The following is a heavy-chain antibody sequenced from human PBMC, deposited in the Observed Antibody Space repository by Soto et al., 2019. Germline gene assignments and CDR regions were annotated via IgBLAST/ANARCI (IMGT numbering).Heavy chain of an antibody. CDR2: IIPIFGTA. D-gene: IGHD6-19*01. V-gene: IGHV1-69*01. J-gene: IGHJ5*02. Sequence: QVQLVQSGAEVKKPGSSVKVSCKASGGTFSSYAISWVRQAPGQGLEWMGGIIPIFGTANYAQKFQGKVKINADESTSTAYMELRSLRCEDTAVYYCARGSGWFPRLDWFDPWGQGTMVTVSS. CDR1: GGTFSSYA. CDR3: ARGSGWFPRLDWFDP.